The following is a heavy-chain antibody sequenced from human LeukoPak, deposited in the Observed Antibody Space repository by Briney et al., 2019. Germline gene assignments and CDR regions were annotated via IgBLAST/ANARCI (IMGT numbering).Heavy chain of an antibody. CDR2: GFYSGSA. J-gene: IGHJ4*02. CDR3: ARLRGAMTPVTSDFDY. D-gene: IGHD4-17*01. Sequence: SETLSLTCTVSGGSISGSSYYWAWIRQPPGKGLEWIGSGFYSGSAYYNPSLKSRVTISVDTSKNQYSLNLSSVTAADTAVYYCARLRGAMTPVTSDFDYWGQGTLVTVSS. V-gene: IGHV4-39*01. CDR1: GGSISGSSYY.